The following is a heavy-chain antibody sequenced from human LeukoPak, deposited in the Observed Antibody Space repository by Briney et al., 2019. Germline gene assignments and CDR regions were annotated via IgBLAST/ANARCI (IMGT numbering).Heavy chain of an antibody. D-gene: IGHD2-15*01. Sequence: GGTLRLSCAASGFTFSSYGMSWVRQAPGKGLEWVSAISGSGGSTYYADSVKGRFTISRDNSKNTLYLQMNSLRAEDTAVYYCASSPTLYCSGGTCYGGPFEYWGQGTLVTVSS. CDR2: ISGSGGST. CDR1: GFTFSSYG. CDR3: ASSPTLYCSGGTCYGGPFEY. J-gene: IGHJ4*02. V-gene: IGHV3-23*01.